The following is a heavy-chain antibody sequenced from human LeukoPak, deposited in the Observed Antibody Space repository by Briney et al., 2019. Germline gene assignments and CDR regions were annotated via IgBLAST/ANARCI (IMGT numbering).Heavy chain of an antibody. CDR3: ARLAAEGSADFWSGYSYYFDY. CDR1: GFSFSLYS. Sequence: RTGGSLRLSCAASGFSFSLYSMMWVRQAPGKGLEWLSVISDSGTNPKYTDSVKGRFTISRDNAKNSLYLRMNSLRAEDTAVYYCARLAAEGSADFWSGYSYYFDYWGQGTLVTVSS. J-gene: IGHJ4*02. CDR2: ISDSGTNP. V-gene: IGHV3-48*04. D-gene: IGHD3-3*01.